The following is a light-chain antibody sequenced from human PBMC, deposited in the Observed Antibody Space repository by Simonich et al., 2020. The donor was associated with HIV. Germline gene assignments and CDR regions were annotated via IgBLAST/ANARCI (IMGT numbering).Light chain of an antibody. V-gene: IGLV2-14*03. CDR1: SSDVGGYDY. Sequence: QSALTQPASVSGSPGQSITIFCTGTSSDVGGYDYVSWYQQHPGKAPKLMIYDVSTRPSGVSNRFSGSKSGNTASLTISGLQAEDEADYYGSSYTSSSTVVFGGGTKLTVL. CDR3: SSYTSSSTVV. J-gene: IGLJ2*01. CDR2: DVS.